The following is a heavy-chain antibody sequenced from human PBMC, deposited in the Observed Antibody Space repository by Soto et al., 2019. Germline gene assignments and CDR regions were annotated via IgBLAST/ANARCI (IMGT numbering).Heavy chain of an antibody. Sequence: GGSLRLSCAASGFTFSSYAMSWVRQAPGKGLEWVSAISGSGGSTYYADSVKGRFTISRDNSKNTLYLQMNSLRAEDTAVYYCAKDRGQLALYYYYGMDVWGQGTTVTVSS. D-gene: IGHD6-6*01. CDR1: GFTFSSYA. V-gene: IGHV3-23*01. J-gene: IGHJ6*02. CDR3: AKDRGQLALYYYYGMDV. CDR2: ISGSGGST.